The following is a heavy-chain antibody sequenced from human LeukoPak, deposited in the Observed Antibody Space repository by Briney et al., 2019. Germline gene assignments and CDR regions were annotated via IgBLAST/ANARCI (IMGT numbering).Heavy chain of an antibody. CDR2: IYYSGST. J-gene: IGHJ4*02. Sequence: PSETLSLTCTVSGVSISSSSYYWGWIRQPPGKGLEWIGSIYYSGSTYYNPSLKSRVTISVDTSKNQFSLKLSSVTAADTAVYYCARLQLGGYVVYWGQGTLVTVSS. CDR3: ARLQLGGYVVY. CDR1: GVSISSSSYY. V-gene: IGHV4-39*01. D-gene: IGHD5-18*01.